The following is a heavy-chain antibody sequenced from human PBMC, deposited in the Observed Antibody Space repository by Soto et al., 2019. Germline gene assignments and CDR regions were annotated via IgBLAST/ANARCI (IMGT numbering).Heavy chain of an antibody. D-gene: IGHD3-16*01. CDR3: ARAGSYVSPYNWFDP. CDR1: GGTFSSYT. CDR2: IIPILGIA. V-gene: IGHV1-69*02. J-gene: IGHJ5*02. Sequence: QVQLVQSGAEVKKPGSSVKVSCKASGGTFSSYTISWVRQAPGQGLEWMGRIIPILGIANYAQKFQGRVTITADKSTSTAYMELSRLRSEDTAVYYCARAGSYVSPYNWFDPWGQGTLVTVSS.